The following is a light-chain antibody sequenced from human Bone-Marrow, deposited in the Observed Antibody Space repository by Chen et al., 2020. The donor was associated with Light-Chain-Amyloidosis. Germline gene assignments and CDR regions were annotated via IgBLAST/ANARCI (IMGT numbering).Light chain of an antibody. J-gene: IGLJ2*01. CDR1: RLAVQY. CDR2: QDK. V-gene: IGLV3-1*01. CDR3: QASDRRCACVV. Sequence: SYELTQPPSVSVSPGQTATITCSGDRLAVQYASWYQQKSGQPPVLVIYQDKKRPSGIPHRFSGSNSETTATLTISGTQAVDEADDYCQASDRRCACVVFGGGTKLTVL.